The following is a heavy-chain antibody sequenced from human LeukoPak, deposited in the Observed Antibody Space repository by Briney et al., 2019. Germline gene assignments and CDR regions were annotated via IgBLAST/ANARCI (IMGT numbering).Heavy chain of an antibody. J-gene: IGHJ4*02. CDR3: AGGTWIQLWLDY. CDR2: IYSGGST. V-gene: IGHV3-53*01. Sequence: GGSLRLSCAASGFTVSSNYMSWVRQAPGKGLEGGSVIYSGGSTYYADSVKGRFTISRHNSKNTLYLQMNSLRAEDTAVYYCAGGTWIQLWLDYWGQGTLVTVSS. CDR1: GFTVSSNY. D-gene: IGHD5-18*01.